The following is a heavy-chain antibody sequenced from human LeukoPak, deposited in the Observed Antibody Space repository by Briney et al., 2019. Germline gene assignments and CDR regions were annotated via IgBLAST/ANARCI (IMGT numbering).Heavy chain of an antibody. CDR1: GFTFDEYA. CDR3: AKDKSPMYYDYIWGSYRLPFDS. Sequence: GGSLRLSCAAAGFTFDEYAMHWVRHAPGKGLEWVSLISGDGSNTWYADSVKGRFTISRDNTENSLYLHMNSLGTEDTAFYYCAKDKSPMYYDYIWGSYRLPFDSWGQGTLVTVSS. V-gene: IGHV3-43*02. CDR2: ISGDGSNT. D-gene: IGHD3-16*02. J-gene: IGHJ4*02.